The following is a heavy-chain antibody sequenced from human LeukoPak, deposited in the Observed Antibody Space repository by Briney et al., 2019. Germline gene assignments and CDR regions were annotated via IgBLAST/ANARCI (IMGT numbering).Heavy chain of an antibody. D-gene: IGHD3-10*01. CDR2: IYHSGST. J-gene: IGHJ4*02. CDR3: ASSQRGFGRGFPHY. Sequence: SETLSLTCAVSGGSISSGGYSWSWIRQPPGKGLEWIGYIYHSGSTYYNPSLKSRVTISVDRSKNQFSLKLSSVTAADTAVYYCASSQRGFGRGFPHYWGQGTLVTVSS. CDR1: GGSISSGGYS. V-gene: IGHV4-30-2*01.